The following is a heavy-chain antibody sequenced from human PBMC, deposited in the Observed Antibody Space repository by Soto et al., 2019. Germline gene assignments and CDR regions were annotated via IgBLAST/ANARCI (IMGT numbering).Heavy chain of an antibody. J-gene: IGHJ4*02. Sequence: SETLSLTCTVSGGSISSGDYYWSWIRQPPGKGLEWIGYIYYSGSTYYTPSLRSRVTISVDTSKNQFSLKLSSVTATDTAVYYCARDVLYSTSRIDSWGQGTLVT. D-gene: IGHD6-6*01. CDR2: IYYSGST. CDR1: GGSISSGDYY. CDR3: ARDVLYSTSRIDS. V-gene: IGHV4-30-4*01.